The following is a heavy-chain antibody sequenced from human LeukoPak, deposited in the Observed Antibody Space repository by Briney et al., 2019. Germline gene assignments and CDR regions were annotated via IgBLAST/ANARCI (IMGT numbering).Heavy chain of an antibody. CDR1: GFTFSNYD. CDR2: IWYDGSNK. Sequence: GRSLRLSCAASGFTFSNYDMYWVRQAPGKGLEWVAVIWYDGSNKDYPDSVKGRFTISRDNSNNTLYLQMNSLRAEDTAVYYCARDAYCGGNCYSSYWGQGTLVTVSS. J-gene: IGHJ4*02. D-gene: IGHD2-21*02. V-gene: IGHV3-33*01. CDR3: ARDAYCGGNCYSSY.